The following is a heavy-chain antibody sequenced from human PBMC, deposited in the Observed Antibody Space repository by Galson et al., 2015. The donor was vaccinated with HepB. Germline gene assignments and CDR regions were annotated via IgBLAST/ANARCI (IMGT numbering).Heavy chain of an antibody. CDR1: GYTFTSYA. CDR2: INTNTGNP. D-gene: IGHD3-16*02. CDR3: ARDPLGLRLGELSAFDY. J-gene: IGHJ4*02. V-gene: IGHV7-4-1*02. Sequence: SVKVSCKASGYTFTSYAMNWVRQAPGQGLEWMGWINTNTGNPTYAQGFTGRFVFSLDTSVSTAYLQISSLKAEDTAVYYCARDPLGLRLGELSAFDYWGQGTLVTVSS.